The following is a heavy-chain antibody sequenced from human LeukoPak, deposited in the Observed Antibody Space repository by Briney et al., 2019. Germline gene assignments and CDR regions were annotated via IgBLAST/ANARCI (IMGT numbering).Heavy chain of an antibody. CDR3: ARGRRDGYNYIFYYYYYMDV. Sequence: PSETLSLTCTVSGGPISTYYWSWIRQPPGKGLEWIGYIYYSGSTNFNPSLKSRVTISVDTSKNQFSLKLGSVTAADTAVYYCARGRRDGYNYIFYYYYYMDVWGKGTTVTVSS. D-gene: IGHD5-24*01. J-gene: IGHJ6*03. CDR1: GGPISTYY. CDR2: IYYSGST. V-gene: IGHV4-59*01.